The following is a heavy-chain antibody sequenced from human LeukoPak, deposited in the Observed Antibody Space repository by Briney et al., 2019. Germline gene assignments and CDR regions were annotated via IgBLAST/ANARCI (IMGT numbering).Heavy chain of an antibody. D-gene: IGHD3-10*01. J-gene: IGHJ4*02. Sequence: PSETLSLTCTVSGASVSSASYWTWIRQPPGKGVEWIAHIYNGVNTNYNPSLKSRVTISVDTSKNQFSLRLNSVTAADTAVYYCARALVSAGEYYFDYWGQGTLVTVSS. CDR3: ARALVSAGEYYFDY. CDR1: GASVSSASY. V-gene: IGHV4-61*01. CDR2: IYNGVNT.